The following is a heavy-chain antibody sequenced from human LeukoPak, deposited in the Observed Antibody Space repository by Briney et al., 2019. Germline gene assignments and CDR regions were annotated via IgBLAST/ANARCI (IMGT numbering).Heavy chain of an antibody. J-gene: IGHJ4*02. D-gene: IGHD3-3*01. CDR3: ATAGHPGYDFWGGFAFYFDR. CDR1: ELTFSRYS. V-gene: IGHV3-48*01. CDR2: ISSSGNSI. Sequence: TGGSLRLSCAASELTFSRYSMNWVRQAPGKGLEWVSYISSSGNSIYYADSVKGRFTISRDNAKNSLYLHMNTLRAEDTALYFCATAGHPGYDFWGGFAFYFDRWGQGALVTVSS.